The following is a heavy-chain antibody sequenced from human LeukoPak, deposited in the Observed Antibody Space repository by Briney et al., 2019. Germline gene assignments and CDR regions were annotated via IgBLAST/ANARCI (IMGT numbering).Heavy chain of an antibody. J-gene: IGHJ6*02. CDR2: MNPNSGNT. Sequence: AASVKVSCKASGYTFTSYDINWVRQATGQGLEWMGWMNPNSGNTGYAQKFQGRVTMTRNTSISTAYMELSSLRSEDTAVYYCVVVAAAGAHYYYYYGMDVWGQGTTVTVSS. V-gene: IGHV1-8*01. CDR1: GYTFTSYD. CDR3: VVVAAAGAHYYYYYGMDV. D-gene: IGHD6-13*01.